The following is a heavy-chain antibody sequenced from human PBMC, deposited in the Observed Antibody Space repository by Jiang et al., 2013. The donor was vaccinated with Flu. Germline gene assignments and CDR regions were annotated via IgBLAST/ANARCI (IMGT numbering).Heavy chain of an antibody. CDR2: FSTSTSTI. CDR1: GFIFSSYT. Sequence: AASGFIFSSYTLHWVRQAPGKGLEWVSYFSTSTSTIYYADSVRGRFTISRDNAENSLYLQMNSLRAEDTAVYYCAREGRDGYNPYFDYWGQGTQVTVSS. V-gene: IGHV3-48*01. CDR3: AREGRDGYNPYFDY. D-gene: IGHD5-24*01. J-gene: IGHJ4*02.